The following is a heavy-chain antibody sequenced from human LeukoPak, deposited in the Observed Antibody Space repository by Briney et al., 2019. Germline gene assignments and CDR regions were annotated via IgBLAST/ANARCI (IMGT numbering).Heavy chain of an antibody. V-gene: IGHV1-69*13. CDR1: GGTFSSYA. J-gene: IGHJ4*02. CDR3: ARDRYYGSGSYYVH. CDR2: IIPIFGTA. D-gene: IGHD3-10*01. Sequence: ASVKVFCKASGGTFSSYAISWVRQAPGQGLEWMGGIIPIFGTANYAQKFQGRVTITADESTSTAYMELSSLRSEDTAVYYCARDRYYGSGSYYVHWGQGTLVTVSS.